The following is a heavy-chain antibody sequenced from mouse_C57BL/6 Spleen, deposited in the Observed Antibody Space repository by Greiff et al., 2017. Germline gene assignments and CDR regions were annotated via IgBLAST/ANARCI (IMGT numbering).Heavy chain of an antibody. J-gene: IGHJ4*01. CDR1: GYTFTSYW. CDR3: ASGDYGSSYAMDY. CDR2: IYPGSGST. V-gene: IGHV1-55*01. Sequence: QVQLKQPGAELVKPGASVKMSCKASGYTFTSYWITWVKQRPGQGLEWIGDIYPGSGSTNYNEKFKSKATLTVDTSSSTAYMQLSSLTSEDSAVYYCASGDYGSSYAMDYWGQGTSVTVSS. D-gene: IGHD1-1*01.